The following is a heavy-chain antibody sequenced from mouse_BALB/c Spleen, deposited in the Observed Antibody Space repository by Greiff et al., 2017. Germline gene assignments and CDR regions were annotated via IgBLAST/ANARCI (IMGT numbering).Heavy chain of an antibody. V-gene: IGHV5-6-3*01. Sequence: DVMLVESGGGLVQPGGSLKLSCAASGFTFSSYGMSWVRQTPDKRLELVATINSNGGSTYYPDSVKGRFTISRDNAKNTLYLQMSSLKSEDTAMYYCARDGVYGNYEGFAYWGQGTLVTVSA. D-gene: IGHD2-1*01. CDR3: ARDGVYGNYEGFAY. J-gene: IGHJ3*01. CDR1: GFTFSSYG. CDR2: INSNGGST.